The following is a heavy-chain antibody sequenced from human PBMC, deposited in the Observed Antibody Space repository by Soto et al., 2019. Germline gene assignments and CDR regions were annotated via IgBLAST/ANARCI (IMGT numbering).Heavy chain of an antibody. CDR3: ARSVLRFLEWSIRGPNFDY. J-gene: IGHJ4*02. CDR1: GFTFSSYE. V-gene: IGHV3-48*03. D-gene: IGHD3-3*01. Sequence: GGSLRLSCAASGFTFSSYEMNWVRQAPGKGLEWVSYISSSGSTIYYADSVKGRFTISRDNAKNSLYLQMNSLRAEDTAVYYCARSVLRFLEWSIRGPNFDYWGQGTLVTVSS. CDR2: ISSSGSTI.